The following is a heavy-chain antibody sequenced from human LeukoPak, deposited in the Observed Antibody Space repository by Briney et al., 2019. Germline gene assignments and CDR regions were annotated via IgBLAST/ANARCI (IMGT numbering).Heavy chain of an antibody. CDR1: GFTFDDYA. D-gene: IGHD3-10*01. J-gene: IGHJ6*03. Sequence: GGSLRLSCAASGFTFDDYAMHWVRQAPGKGLEWVSGISWNSGSIGYADSVKGRFTISRDNAKNTLYLQMNSLRAEDTAVYYCARDHRGSGSRYYYYYMDVWGKGTTVTISS. CDR2: ISWNSGSI. V-gene: IGHV3-9*01. CDR3: ARDHRGSGSRYYYYYMDV.